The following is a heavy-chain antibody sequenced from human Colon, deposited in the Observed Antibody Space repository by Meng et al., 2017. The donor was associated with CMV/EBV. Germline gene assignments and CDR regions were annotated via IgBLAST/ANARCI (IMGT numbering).Heavy chain of an antibody. J-gene: IGHJ6*02. V-gene: IGHV3-74*01. CDR3: ALRLRNSDGMDV. D-gene: IGHD3-16*01. CDR1: GFTFSSYW. CDR2: INSDGSST. Sequence: GGSLRLSCAASGFTFSSYWMHWVRQAPGKGLVWVSRINSDGSSTSYADSVKGRFTISRDNAKNTLYLQMNSLRAEDTAVYYCALRLRNSDGMDVWGQGTTVTVSS.